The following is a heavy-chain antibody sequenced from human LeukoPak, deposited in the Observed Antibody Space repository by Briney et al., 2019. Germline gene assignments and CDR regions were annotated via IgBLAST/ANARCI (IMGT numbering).Heavy chain of an antibody. V-gene: IGHV3-74*01. J-gene: IGHJ5*02. CDR3: ARAIHGTGISRFDP. CDR2: INTDGSRT. Sequence: TGGSLRLSCAASGFTLSGFWMHWVRQAPGKGLVWVSGINTDGSRTRYGDSVTGRFTISRDNARNTLYLQMNSLRADDTAVYYCARAIHGTGISRFDPWGQGTLVTVSS. CDR1: GFTLSGFW. D-gene: IGHD3-10*01.